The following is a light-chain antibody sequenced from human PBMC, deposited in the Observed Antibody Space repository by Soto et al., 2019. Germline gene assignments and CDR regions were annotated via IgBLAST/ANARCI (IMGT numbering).Light chain of an antibody. CDR1: QSVSSY. J-gene: IGKJ4*01. Sequence: EIVLTQSPATLSLSPGERATLSCRASQSVSSYLAWYQQKPGQAPRLLIYDASNRATGIPARFSGSGSGTDXTLTXXXXXXXXXXXXYCQQRSNWGRLTFGGGTKVEIK. CDR2: DAS. V-gene: IGKV3-11*01. CDR3: QQRSNWGRLT.